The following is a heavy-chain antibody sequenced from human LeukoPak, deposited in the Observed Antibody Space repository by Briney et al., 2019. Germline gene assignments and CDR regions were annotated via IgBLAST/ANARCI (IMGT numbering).Heavy chain of an antibody. D-gene: IGHD6-19*01. V-gene: IGHV1-2*02. Sequence: ASVKVSCKASGYTFTGYYIHWVRHAPGQGLEWMGWINPNSGSTNYAQKFHGRVTMTRDTSISTTYIELNSLKADDTAVYYCARGGPSRGSGYYYFNSWGQGTLVTVSS. CDR2: INPNSGST. CDR3: ARGGPSRGSGYYYFNS. J-gene: IGHJ4*02. CDR1: GYTFTGYY.